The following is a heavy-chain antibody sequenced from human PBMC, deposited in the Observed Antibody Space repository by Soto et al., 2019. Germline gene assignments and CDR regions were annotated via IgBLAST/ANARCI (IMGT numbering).Heavy chain of an antibody. Sequence: QVQLVESGGGVVQPGRSLRLSCAASGFTFSSYGMHWVRQAPGKGLEWVAVISYDGSNRYYADSVKGRFTISRDNSKNTLYLQMNSLRAEDTAVYYCAKDSESSSLDYWGQGTLVTVSS. CDR2: ISYDGSNR. J-gene: IGHJ4*02. CDR3: AKDSESSSLDY. CDR1: GFTFSSYG. D-gene: IGHD6-13*01. V-gene: IGHV3-30*18.